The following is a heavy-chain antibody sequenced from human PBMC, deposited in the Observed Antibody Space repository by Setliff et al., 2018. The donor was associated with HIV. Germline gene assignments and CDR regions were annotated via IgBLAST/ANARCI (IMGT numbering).Heavy chain of an antibody. Sequence: GESLKISCKGSGYSFTSYWIGWVRQMPGKGLEWMGIIYPGDSDIRYSPSFQGQVTISADKSASIVYMELRGLSSDDTAIYYCSVLGDHYDSAGTLATFDVWGQGTMVTVSS. D-gene: IGHD3-22*01. J-gene: IGHJ3*01. CDR1: GYSFTSYW. CDR3: SVLGDHYDSAGTLATFDV. CDR2: IYPGDSDI. V-gene: IGHV5-51*01.